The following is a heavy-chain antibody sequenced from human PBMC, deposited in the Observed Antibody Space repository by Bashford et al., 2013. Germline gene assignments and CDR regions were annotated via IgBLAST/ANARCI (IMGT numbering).Heavy chain of an antibody. CDR2: ISWNSGSI. CDR3: AKDKGGGTAYYRDFDY. J-gene: IGHJ4*02. D-gene: IGHD1-26*01. CDR1: GFTFDDFA. Sequence: GGPVRLSCAASGFTFDDFAMHWVRQASREGAWSGSQGISWNSGSIDYADSVKGRFTISRDNPENSLYLQMNSLRAEDTAFYYCAKDKGGGTAYYRDFDYWGQGILVTVSS. V-gene: IGHV3-9*01.